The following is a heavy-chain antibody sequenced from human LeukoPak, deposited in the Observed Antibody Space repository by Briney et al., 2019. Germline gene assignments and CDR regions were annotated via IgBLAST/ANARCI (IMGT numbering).Heavy chain of an antibody. J-gene: IGHJ4*02. D-gene: IGHD3-3*01. V-gene: IGHV3-7*05. CDR1: GFTFGNNW. CDR3: ARDLPIVTVVILMDNYFDY. Sequence: GGSLRLSCAASGFTFGNNWTTWLRQAPGKGLEWVATIKNDGSEKYYVDSVRGRFTISRDNAKNSLYLQMNSLRAEDTAVYYCARDLPIVTVVILMDNYFDYWGQGSLVTVSS. CDR2: IKNDGSEK.